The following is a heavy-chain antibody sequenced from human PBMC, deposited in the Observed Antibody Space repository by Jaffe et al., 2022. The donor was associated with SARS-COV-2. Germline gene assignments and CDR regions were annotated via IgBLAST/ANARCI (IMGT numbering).Heavy chain of an antibody. Sequence: EVNVQESGGGLVQPGGSLRLSCAASGITFNGYALSWVRLAPGKGLEWVSGIGNTGDTSYADSVRGRFTVSRDNSKNTVYLQMNSLTAEDTALYYCARDQGSLIDTSYIPYWGQGTQVTVSS. CDR2: IGNTGDT. D-gene: IGHD2-21*01. V-gene: IGHV3-23*01. CDR3: ARDQGSLIDTSYIPY. CDR1: GITFNGYA. J-gene: IGHJ4*02.